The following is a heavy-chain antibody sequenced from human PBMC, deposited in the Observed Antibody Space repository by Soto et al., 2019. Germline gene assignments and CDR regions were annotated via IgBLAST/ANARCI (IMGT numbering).Heavy chain of an antibody. CDR2: INPDGSAK. CDR3: AKPHTGNVAFDI. CDR1: GFTFSSYW. D-gene: IGHD4-4*01. V-gene: IGHV3-7*01. Sequence: EVQLVESGGGLVQPRGSLRLSCAASGFTFSSYWMTWVRQVPGKGLEWVAYINPDGSAKSYANSLKGRFTLSRDNPKNSLYLQMNSLRAEDTAVYYCAKPHTGNVAFDIWGQGTMVTVSS. J-gene: IGHJ3*02.